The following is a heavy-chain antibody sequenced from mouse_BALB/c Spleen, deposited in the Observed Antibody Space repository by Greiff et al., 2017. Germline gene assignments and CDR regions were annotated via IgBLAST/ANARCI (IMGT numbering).Heavy chain of an antibody. J-gene: IGHJ1*01. V-gene: IGHV5-6-5*01. CDR2: ISSGGST. Sequence: EVQGVESGGGLVKPGGSLKLSCAASGFTFSSYAMSWVRQTPEKRLEWVASISSGGSTYYPDSVKGRFTISRDNARNILYLQMSSLRSEDTAMYYCAREGYYGSSYDFDVWGAGTTVTVSS. CDR3: AREGYYGSSYDFDV. CDR1: GFTFSSYA. D-gene: IGHD1-1*01.